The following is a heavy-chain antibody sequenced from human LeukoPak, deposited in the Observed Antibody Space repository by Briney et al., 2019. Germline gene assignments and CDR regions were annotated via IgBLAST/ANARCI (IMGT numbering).Heavy chain of an antibody. CDR3: AKVNSGSYLFYFDY. J-gene: IGHJ4*02. Sequence: PGGSLRLSCAAAGFTFSSYAMSWVRQAPGEGLEWVSAISGSGGSTFYADSVKGRFTTSRDNSKNTLYLQMDNLRAEDTALYYCAKVNSGSYLFYFDYWGQGTLATVSS. V-gene: IGHV3-23*01. CDR1: GFTFSSYA. CDR2: ISGSGGST. D-gene: IGHD1-26*01.